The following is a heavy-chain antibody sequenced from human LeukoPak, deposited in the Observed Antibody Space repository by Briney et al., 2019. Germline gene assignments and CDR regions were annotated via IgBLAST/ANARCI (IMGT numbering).Heavy chain of an antibody. Sequence: SVKVSCRASGGTFSSYGISWVRQAPGQGLEWMGRIIPILGIANYAQKFQGRVTITADKSTSIAYMELSSLRSEDTAVYYCAREPMVRGVIPLTGVFDIWGQGTMVTVSS. D-gene: IGHD3-10*01. CDR3: AREPMVRGVIPLTGVFDI. CDR1: GGTFSSYG. V-gene: IGHV1-69*04. J-gene: IGHJ3*02. CDR2: IIPILGIA.